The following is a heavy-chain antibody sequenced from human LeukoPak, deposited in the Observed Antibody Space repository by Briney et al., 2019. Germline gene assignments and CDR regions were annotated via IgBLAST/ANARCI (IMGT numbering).Heavy chain of an antibody. CDR2: MHPGNGNT. V-gene: IGHV1-2*02. CDR1: GYRFISNY. Sequence: ASVRVCCKASGYRFISNYIQWVRQAPGLGPQWMGWMHPGNGNTRYAEKFQGRVTMTRDTSINTAYMDLSSLTSDDTAVYYCAREGSYCVGGDCYSFDFWGQGTLVTVSS. J-gene: IGHJ4*02. D-gene: IGHD2-21*02. CDR3: AREGSYCVGGDCYSFDF.